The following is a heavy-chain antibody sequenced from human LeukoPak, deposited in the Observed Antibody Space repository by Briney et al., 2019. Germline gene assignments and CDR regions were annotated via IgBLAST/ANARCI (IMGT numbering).Heavy chain of an antibody. CDR1: GFTFSSYS. D-gene: IGHD2-2*01. CDR3: ARKVPGEDCSSTSCYLDY. V-gene: IGHV3-21*01. CDR2: ISSSSSYI. Sequence: GGSLRLSCAASGFTFSSYSMNWVRQAPGKGLEWVSSISSSSSYIYYADSVKGRFTISRDNAKNSLYLQMNSLRAEDTAVYYCARKVPGEDCSSTSCYLDYWGQGTLVTVSS. J-gene: IGHJ4*02.